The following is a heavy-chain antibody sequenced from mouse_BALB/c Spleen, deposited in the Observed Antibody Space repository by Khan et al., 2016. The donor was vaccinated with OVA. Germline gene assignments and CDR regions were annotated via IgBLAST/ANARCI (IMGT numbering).Heavy chain of an antibody. V-gene: IGHV5-6-5*01. J-gene: IGHJ3*01. CDR3: ARDYWFDY. CDR1: GFTFSNYA. CDR2: ISSDDST. Sequence: EVELVESGGGLVKPAGSLKLSCAASGFTFSNYAMSWVRQSPERRLVWFASISSDDSTYYPDSVKSRITISRDNARNMLYLQMNSLRSEDTAMYYCARDYWFDYWGQGTLVTVSA.